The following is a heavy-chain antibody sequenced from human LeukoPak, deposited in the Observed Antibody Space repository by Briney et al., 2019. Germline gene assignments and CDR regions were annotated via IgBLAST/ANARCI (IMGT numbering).Heavy chain of an antibody. CDR3: AREWRFGESFDY. CDR1: GFAFSTNW. D-gene: IGHD3-10*01. CDR2: ISTDARTI. Sequence: GGSLRLSCAASGFAFSTNWMHWVRQAPGKGLVWVSHISTDARTITYADFVKGRFTISRDNAKNSLYLQMNSLRAEDTAVYYCAREWRFGESFDYWGQGTLVTVSS. J-gene: IGHJ4*02. V-gene: IGHV3-74*01.